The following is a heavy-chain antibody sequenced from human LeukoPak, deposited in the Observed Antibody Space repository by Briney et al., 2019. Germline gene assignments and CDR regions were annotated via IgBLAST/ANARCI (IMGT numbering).Heavy chain of an antibody. Sequence: ASVKVSCKASGYTFTSYGTSWVRQAPGQGLEWMGWISAYNGNTNYAQKLQGRVTMTTDTSTSTAYMELRSLRSDDTAVYYCARVYFGGYDFNWFDPWGQGTLVTVSS. CDR2: ISAYNGNT. CDR3: ARVYFGGYDFNWFDP. D-gene: IGHD5-12*01. V-gene: IGHV1-18*01. CDR1: GYTFTSYG. J-gene: IGHJ5*02.